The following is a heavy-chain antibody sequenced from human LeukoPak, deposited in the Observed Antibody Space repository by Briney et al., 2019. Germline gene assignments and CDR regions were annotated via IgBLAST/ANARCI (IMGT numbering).Heavy chain of an antibody. CDR1: GGSISSSSYY. CDR2: IYYSGST. D-gene: IGHD6-13*01. V-gene: IGHV4-39*01. Sequence: SETLSLTCTVSGGSISSSSYYWGWLRQPPGQGLEWIGSIYYSGSTYYNPSLKSRVTISVDTSKNQFSLKLSSVTAADPAVYYCASLQQLVSEFDYWGQGTLVTVSS. J-gene: IGHJ4*02. CDR3: ASLQQLVSEFDY.